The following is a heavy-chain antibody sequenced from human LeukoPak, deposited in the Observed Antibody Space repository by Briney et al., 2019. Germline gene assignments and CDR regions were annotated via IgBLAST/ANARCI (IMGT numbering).Heavy chain of an antibody. D-gene: IGHD3-22*01. Sequence: PGGSLRLSCAASGFSFSSYEMNWVRQAPGKGLEWVSYISSSGSIMYSADSVKGRFTISRDNAKNSLYLQMNSLRAEDTAVYYCARDGFIGWIVVVTTFDYWGQGTLVTVSS. J-gene: IGHJ4*02. CDR3: ARDGFIGWIVVVTTFDY. CDR1: GFSFSSYE. V-gene: IGHV3-48*03. CDR2: ISSSGSIM.